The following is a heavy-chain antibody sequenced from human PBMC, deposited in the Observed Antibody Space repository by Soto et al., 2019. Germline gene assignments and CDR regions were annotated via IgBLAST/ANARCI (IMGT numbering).Heavy chain of an antibody. CDR1: GFTFSSYI. Sequence: GGSLRLSCAASGFTFSSYIMNWVRQAPGKGLEWVSYISSSSSTVYYADSVKGRFTISRDNAKNSLYLQLNSLRAEDTAVYYCARDLGQQLVLRPRFFDYWGQGTLVTVYS. V-gene: IGHV3-48*01. CDR3: ARDLGQQLVLRPRFFDY. D-gene: IGHD6-13*01. J-gene: IGHJ4*02. CDR2: ISSSSSTV.